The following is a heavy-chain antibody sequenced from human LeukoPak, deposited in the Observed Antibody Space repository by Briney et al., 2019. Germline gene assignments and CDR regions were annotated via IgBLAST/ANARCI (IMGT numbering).Heavy chain of an antibody. D-gene: IGHD1-26*01. V-gene: IGHV3-48*03. CDR3: ARRMSAYSGSYPFDY. CDR1: GFTFSSYE. CDR2: ISSSGSTI. J-gene: IGHJ4*02. Sequence: GGSLRLSCAASGFTFSSYEMNWVRQAPGKGLEWVSYISSSGSTIYYADSVKGRFTISRDNAKNSLYLQMNSLRAEDTAVYYCARRMSAYSGSYPFDYWGQGTLVTVSS.